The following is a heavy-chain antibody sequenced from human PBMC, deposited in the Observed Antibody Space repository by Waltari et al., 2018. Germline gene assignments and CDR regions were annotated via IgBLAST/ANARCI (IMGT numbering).Heavy chain of an antibody. D-gene: IGHD1-26*01. CDR3: ARGRGVGSGSYYYFDY. CDR2: INAGNCKT. V-gene: IGHV1-3*03. Sequence: QVQLVQSGAEVKKPGASVTVSCKASGYTFTSYAMHWVRQAPGQRLEWMGWINAGNCKTKYSQEVQGRVTITRDTSASTAYMELSSLRSEDMAVYYCARGRGVGSGSYYYFDYWGQGTLVTVSS. J-gene: IGHJ4*02. CDR1: GYTFTSYA.